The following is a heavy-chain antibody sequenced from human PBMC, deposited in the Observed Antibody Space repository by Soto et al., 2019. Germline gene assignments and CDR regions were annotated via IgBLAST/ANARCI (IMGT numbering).Heavy chain of an antibody. CDR1: GFTFSNYW. D-gene: IGHD3-10*01. Sequence: GGSLRLSCVASGFTFSNYWMTWVRQAPGKGLEWVANIKQDGSEKYYVDSVKGRFTISRDNAKNSLYLQMNSLRAEDTAVYYCAREGMVRGVIIYGMDVWGQGTTVTVSS. V-gene: IGHV3-7*01. J-gene: IGHJ6*02. CDR3: AREGMVRGVIIYGMDV. CDR2: IKQDGSEK.